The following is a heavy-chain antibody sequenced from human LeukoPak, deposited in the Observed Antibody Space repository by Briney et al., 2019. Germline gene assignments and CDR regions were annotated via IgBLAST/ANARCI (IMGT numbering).Heavy chain of an antibody. Sequence: SVKVSCKASGGTFSSYAISWVRQAPGQGLEWMGGIIPIFGTANYAQKFQGRVTITADESTSTAYMELSSLRSEDTAVYYCAREITPGYYMDVWGKGTTVTISS. J-gene: IGHJ6*03. D-gene: IGHD1-14*01. CDR2: IIPIFGTA. CDR1: GGTFSSYA. CDR3: AREITPGYYMDV. V-gene: IGHV1-69*13.